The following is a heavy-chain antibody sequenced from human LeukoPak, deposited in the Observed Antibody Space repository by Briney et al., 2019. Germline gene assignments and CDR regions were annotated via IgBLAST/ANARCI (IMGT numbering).Heavy chain of an antibody. Sequence: SETLSLTCTVSGGSISSYYWSWIRQPPGKGLEWIGYIYYSGSTNYNPSLKSRVTISVDTSKNQFSLKLSSVTAADTAVYYCARANGSGSYRYYYMDVWGKGTTVTVSS. CDR3: ARANGSGSYRYYYMDV. V-gene: IGHV4-59*01. J-gene: IGHJ6*03. CDR1: GGSISSYY. D-gene: IGHD3-10*01. CDR2: IYYSGST.